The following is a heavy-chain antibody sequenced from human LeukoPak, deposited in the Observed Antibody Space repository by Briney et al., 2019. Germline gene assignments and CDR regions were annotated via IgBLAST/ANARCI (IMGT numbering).Heavy chain of an antibody. D-gene: IGHD6-19*01. CDR1: GFTFSSYW. J-gene: IGHJ4*02. Sequence: GGFLRLSCAASGFTFSSYWMHWVRQAPGKGLVWVSRINSDGSSTSYADSVKGRFTISRDNARNTLYLQMNSLRAEDTAVYYCARGPGYSSGWLRAGYWGQGTLVTASS. CDR3: ARGPGYSSGWLRAGY. V-gene: IGHV3-74*01. CDR2: INSDGSST.